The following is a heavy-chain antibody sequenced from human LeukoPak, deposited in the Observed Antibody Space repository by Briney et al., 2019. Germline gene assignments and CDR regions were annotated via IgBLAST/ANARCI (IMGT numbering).Heavy chain of an antibody. D-gene: IGHD6-13*01. J-gene: IGHJ4*02. Sequence: ASETLSLICAVYGGSFSGYYWSWIRQPPGKGLEWIGEINHSGSTNYNPSLKSRATISVDTTKTQFSLKLSSVTAADTAVYYCARARIAAAEDYWGQGTLVTVSS. V-gene: IGHV4-34*01. CDR1: GGSFSGYY. CDR3: ARARIAAAEDY. CDR2: INHSGST.